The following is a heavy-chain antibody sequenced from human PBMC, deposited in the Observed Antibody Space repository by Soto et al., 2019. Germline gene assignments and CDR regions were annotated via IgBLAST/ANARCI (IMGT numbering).Heavy chain of an antibody. CDR2: IYYSGST. Sequence: QVQLQESGPGLVKPSETLSLTCTVSGGSVSSGSYYWSWIRQPPGRELGSIGYIYYSGSTNHNHSLKSRVTVSVDTSKNQVSLKLCSVTAADTAVYDCARDSEGNLGYYCYGMDVWGQGTTVTVSS. D-gene: IGHD7-27*01. J-gene: IGHJ6*02. V-gene: IGHV4-61*01. CDR1: GGSVSSGSYY. CDR3: ARDSEGNLGYYCYGMDV.